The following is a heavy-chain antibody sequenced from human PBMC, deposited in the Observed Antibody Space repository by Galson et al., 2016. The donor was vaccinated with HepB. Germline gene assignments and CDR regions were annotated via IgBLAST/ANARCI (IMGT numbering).Heavy chain of an antibody. CDR2: ISYDGSHQ. V-gene: IGHV3-30-3*01. Sequence: SLRLSCAASGSTFSNYAMHWVRQSPGKGLEWVAVISYDGSHQYHADSVKGRFTISRDNSKNTLYVQMNSLRTEDTAVYYCARAIAAMAPFDYWGQGTLVTVSS. J-gene: IGHJ4*02. CDR1: GSTFSNYA. CDR3: ARAIAAMAPFDY. D-gene: IGHD5-18*01.